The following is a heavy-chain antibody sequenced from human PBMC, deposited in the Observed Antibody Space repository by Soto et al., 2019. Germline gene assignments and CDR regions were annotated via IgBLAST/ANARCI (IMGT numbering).Heavy chain of an antibody. J-gene: IGHJ1*01. CDR3: ARAGGEYYFQH. CDR2: ISGSGGST. D-gene: IGHD3-10*01. CDR1: GFTFSSYA. Sequence: GGSLRLSCAASGFTFSSYAMSWVRQAPGKGLEWVSAISGSGGSTYYADSVKGRFTISRDNSKNTLYLQMNSLRAEDTAVYYCARAGGEYYFQHWGQGTLVTVSS. V-gene: IGHV3-23*01.